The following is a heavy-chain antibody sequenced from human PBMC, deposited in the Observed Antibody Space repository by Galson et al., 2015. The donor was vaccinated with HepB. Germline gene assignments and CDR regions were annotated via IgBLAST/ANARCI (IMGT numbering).Heavy chain of an antibody. CDR3: ARHESYTTAY. V-gene: IGHV1-69*13. Sequence: SVKVSCKASGGSFSSYAISWVRQAPGQGLEWVGGIVPNSAMTNYAQKFKDRATITADESTSTAYMALSGLTSQDTAIYYCARHESYTTAYWGRGTLGTVAS. D-gene: IGHD4-11*01. J-gene: IGHJ4*01. CDR1: GGSFSSYA. CDR2: IVPNSAMT.